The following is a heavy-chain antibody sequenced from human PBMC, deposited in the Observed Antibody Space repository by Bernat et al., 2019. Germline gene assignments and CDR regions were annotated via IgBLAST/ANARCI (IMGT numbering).Heavy chain of an antibody. Sequence: QLQLQESGPGLVKPSETLSLTCTVSGGSISSSSYYWGWIRQPPGKGLAWIGSIYYSGSTYYNPSLKSRVTISVGTSNNQFSLKRSSVPAANTAVYDCARTYYDFWSGYYPNNWFDPWGQGTMVTVSS. CDR1: GGSISSSSYY. CDR2: IYYSGST. J-gene: IGHJ5*02. V-gene: IGHV4-39*01. CDR3: ARTYYDFWSGYYPNNWFDP. D-gene: IGHD3-3*01.